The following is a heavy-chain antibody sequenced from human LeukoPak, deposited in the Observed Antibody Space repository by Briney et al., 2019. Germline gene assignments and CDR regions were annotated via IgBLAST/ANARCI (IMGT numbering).Heavy chain of an antibody. CDR1: GYTFTDYY. CDR2: INPNSGGT. J-gene: IGHJ4*02. CDR3: ARGTWFGELLSNDC. V-gene: IGHV1-2*02. D-gene: IGHD3-10*01. Sequence: ASVEVSCKASGYTFTDYYMHWVRQAPGQGLEWMGWINPNSGGTKYAQKFQGRVTMTRDTSIRTAYMELTSLRSDDTAVYYCARGTWFGELLSNDCWGQGTLVAVSS.